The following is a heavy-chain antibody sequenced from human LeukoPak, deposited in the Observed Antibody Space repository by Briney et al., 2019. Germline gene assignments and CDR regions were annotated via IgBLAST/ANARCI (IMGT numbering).Heavy chain of an antibody. V-gene: IGHV4-4*02. CDR1: GGSISSSNW. J-gene: IGHJ3*02. CDR3: ARSYYYDSSGYYFDAFDI. Sequence: SETLSLTCAVSGGSISSSNWWSWVRQPPGKGLEWIGEIYHSGSTNYNPSLKSRVTISVDKSKNQFSLKLSSVTAADTAVYYCARSYYYDSSGYYFDAFDIWAKGQWSPS. CDR2: IYHSGST. D-gene: IGHD3-22*01.